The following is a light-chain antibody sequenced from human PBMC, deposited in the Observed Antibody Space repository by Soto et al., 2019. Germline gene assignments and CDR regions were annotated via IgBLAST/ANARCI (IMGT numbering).Light chain of an antibody. J-gene: IGKJ1*01. Sequence: DIQMTQSPSTLSASVGARVPITCRASQSISRWLAWYQQKPGRAPKLLVHDATTLESGVPSRFSGSGSGTEFTLTISSLQPDDFATYYCQQYSSYWTFAHGTKVDI. CDR2: DAT. V-gene: IGKV1-5*01. CDR1: QSISRW. CDR3: QQYSSYWT.